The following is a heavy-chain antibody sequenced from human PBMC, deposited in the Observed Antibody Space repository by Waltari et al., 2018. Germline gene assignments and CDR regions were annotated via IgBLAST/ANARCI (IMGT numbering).Heavy chain of an antibody. V-gene: IGHV4-34*01. CDR3: ARGGSNGYCSSTSCHRGWFDP. CDR1: GGSFSGYY. D-gene: IGHD2-2*01. J-gene: IGHJ5*02. CDR2: INHSGST. Sequence: QVQLQQWGAGLLKPSETLSLTCAVYGGSFSGYYWSWIRQPPGKGLGWIGEINHSGSTNYNPALKSRVTISVDTSKNQFSLKLSSVTAADTAVYYCARGGSNGYCSSTSCHRGWFDPWGQGTLVTVSS.